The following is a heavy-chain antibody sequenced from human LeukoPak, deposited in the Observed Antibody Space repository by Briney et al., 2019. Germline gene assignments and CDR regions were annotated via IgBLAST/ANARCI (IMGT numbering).Heavy chain of an antibody. J-gene: IGHJ4*02. CDR3: APSVAGHEGPFDY. D-gene: IGHD6-19*01. CDR1: GFTFSSYA. V-gene: IGHV3-23*01. CDR2: ISGSDSST. Sequence: GGSLRLSCAASGFTFSSYAMSWVRQAPGKGLEWVSAISGSDSSTHYADSVKGRFTISRDNSKNTLYLQMNSLRAEDTAVYYCAPSVAGHEGPFDYWGQGTLVTVSS.